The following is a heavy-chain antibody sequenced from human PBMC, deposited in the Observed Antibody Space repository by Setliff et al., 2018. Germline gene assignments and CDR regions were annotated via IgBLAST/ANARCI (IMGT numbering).Heavy chain of an antibody. V-gene: IGHV4-59*01. CDR3: ARGRTAYNYGMDI. D-gene: IGHD5-18*01. CDR1: GGSIMNYF. Sequence: SETLSLTCTVSGGSIMNYFWSWIRQPPGKGLEWVGYVYYTGNTNYNPSLKSRLTISVDPSKNQVSLQLKSATTADTAVYYCARGRTAYNYGMDIWGQGTTVTVSS. J-gene: IGHJ6*02. CDR2: VYYTGNT.